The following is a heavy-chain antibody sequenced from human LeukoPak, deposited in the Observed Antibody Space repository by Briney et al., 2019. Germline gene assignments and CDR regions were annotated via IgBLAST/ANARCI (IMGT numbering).Heavy chain of an antibody. Sequence: ASVKVSCKASGYTFIDYGISWVRQAPGQGLEWMGWISGYNGNTNYAQKFQGGVSMTTDTSTSTAYLELRSLRSDDTAVYYCTRARGYCTNTSCRRWFDPWGQGTLVTVSS. D-gene: IGHD2-2*01. J-gene: IGHJ5*02. CDR1: GYTFIDYG. V-gene: IGHV1-18*01. CDR2: ISGYNGNT. CDR3: TRARGYCTNTSCRRWFDP.